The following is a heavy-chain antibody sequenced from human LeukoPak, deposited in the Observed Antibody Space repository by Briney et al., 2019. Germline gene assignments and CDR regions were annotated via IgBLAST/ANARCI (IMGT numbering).Heavy chain of an antibody. Sequence: GGSLGLSCAASGFTFSSYGMHWVRQAPGKGLEWVAVISFDGSYKHYADSVKGRFTISRDNSKNTLYLQMNSLRVENTAVYNCAKASFRITTEYYTDYWGRRTLVTVSS. CDR2: ISFDGSYK. CDR1: GFTFSSYG. D-gene: IGHD3-22*01. V-gene: IGHV3-30*18. CDR3: AKASFRITTEYYTDY. J-gene: IGHJ4*02.